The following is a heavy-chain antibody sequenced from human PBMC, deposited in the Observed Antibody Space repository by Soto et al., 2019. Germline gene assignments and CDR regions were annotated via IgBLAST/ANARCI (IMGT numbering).Heavy chain of an antibody. V-gene: IGHV5-51*01. Sequence: GESLKISCKGSGYSFTSYWIGWVRQMPGKGLEWMGIIYPGDSDTRYSPSFQGQVTISADKSISTAYLQWSSLKASDTAMYYCARRSPSIAAAGHYYYSYGMDVWGQGTTVTVSS. D-gene: IGHD6-13*01. CDR1: GYSFTSYW. J-gene: IGHJ6*02. CDR2: IYPGDSDT. CDR3: ARRSPSIAAAGHYYYSYGMDV.